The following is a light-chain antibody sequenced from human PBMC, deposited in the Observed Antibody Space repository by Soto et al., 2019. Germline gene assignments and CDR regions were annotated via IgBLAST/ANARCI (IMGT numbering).Light chain of an antibody. CDR1: QSISMW. Sequence: DIQMTQSPSTLSASLGDRVTITCRASQSISMWLAWYQQKPGKAPKLLIYKASTLQTGVPSRFSGSGSGTQFTLTISSVQTTDFATYYCQQYNSYSYTFGQGTKLEIK. J-gene: IGKJ2*01. CDR3: QQYNSYSYT. V-gene: IGKV1-5*03. CDR2: KAS.